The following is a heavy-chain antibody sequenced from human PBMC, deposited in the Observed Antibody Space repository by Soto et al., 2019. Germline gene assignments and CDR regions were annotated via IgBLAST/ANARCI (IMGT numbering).Heavy chain of an antibody. Sequence: QVQLQESGPGLVKPSQTLSLTCTVSGGSISSGDYYWSWIRQPPGKGLEWIVYIYYSGSTYYNPSLKSRVTISVDTSKNQFSLKLSSVTAADTAVYYCARGRITMVRGVIISSYWFDPWGQGTLVTVSS. CDR2: IYYSGST. D-gene: IGHD3-10*01. J-gene: IGHJ5*02. CDR1: GGSISSGDYY. V-gene: IGHV4-30-4*01. CDR3: ARGRITMVRGVIISSYWFDP.